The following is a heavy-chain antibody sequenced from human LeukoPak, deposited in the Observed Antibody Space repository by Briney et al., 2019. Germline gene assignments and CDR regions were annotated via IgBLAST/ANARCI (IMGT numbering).Heavy chain of an antibody. CDR1: GSTFTSYS. J-gene: IGHJ4*02. CDR2: ISGGGGST. CDR3: AKGGKWDVTPFDY. Sequence: SGGSLRLSCAASGSTFTSYSMNWVRQAPGKGLEWVSTISGGGGSTYYADSVKGRFTISRDNSKNTLYLQVNSLRAEDTAVYYCAKGGKWDVTPFDYWGQGTLVTVSS. D-gene: IGHD1-26*01. V-gene: IGHV3-23*01.